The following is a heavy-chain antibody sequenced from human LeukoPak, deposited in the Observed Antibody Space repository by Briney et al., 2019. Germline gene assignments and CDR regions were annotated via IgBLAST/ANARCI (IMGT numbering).Heavy chain of an antibody. V-gene: IGHV4-4*07. Sequence: SETLSLTCTVSGDSISAFYWNWVRQSAGKGLQWIGRLYGSGSASYNPSLQSRVTMSIDTSKNQLSLKLTSVTAADTAVYYCARLGTAPVWGQGTLVTVSS. CDR2: LYGSGSA. D-gene: IGHD5-18*01. CDR3: ARLGTAPV. J-gene: IGHJ4*02. CDR1: GDSISAFY.